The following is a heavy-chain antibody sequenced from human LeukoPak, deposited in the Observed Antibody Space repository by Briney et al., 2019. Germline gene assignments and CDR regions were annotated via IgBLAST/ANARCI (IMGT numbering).Heavy chain of an antibody. V-gene: IGHV1-69*05. J-gene: IGHJ4*02. CDR1: GRTFSSYA. CDR2: ITPIFGTA. Sequence: ASVKVSCKASGRTFSSYAISWVRQAPGQGPEWMGRITPIFGTANYAQKFQGRVTITTDESTSTAYMELSSLRSEDTAVHYCARGSLWFGELLLDYWGQGTLVTVSS. D-gene: IGHD3-10*01. CDR3: ARGSLWFGELLLDY.